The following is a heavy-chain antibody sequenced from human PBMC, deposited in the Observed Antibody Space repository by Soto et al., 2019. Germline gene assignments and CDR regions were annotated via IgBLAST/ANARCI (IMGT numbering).Heavy chain of an antibody. Sequence: GGSLRPSCTAPTFSFSTYGMHWVRQAPGKGLEWVSGFRTGADDGTTYYADSVKGRFTISRDISKNTLFLQMNSLRAEDTAIYYCAKKVNSGPGSQYFDYWGQGTLVTVSS. D-gene: IGHD3-10*01. CDR1: TFSFSTYG. J-gene: IGHJ4*02. CDR2: FRTGADDGTT. V-gene: IGHV3-23*01. CDR3: AKKVNSGPGSQYFDY.